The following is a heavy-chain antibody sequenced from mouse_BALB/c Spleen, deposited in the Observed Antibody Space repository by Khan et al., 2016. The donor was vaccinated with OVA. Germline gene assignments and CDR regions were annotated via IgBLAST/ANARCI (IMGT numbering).Heavy chain of an antibody. CDR1: GYTITSDYA. CDR3: ARICEGDVDY. J-gene: IGHJ2*01. CDR2: ISYSGNT. D-gene: IGHD2-13*01. Sequence: EVQLQESGPGLVKPSQSLSLTCTATGYTITSDYAWNWIRQLPENKLEWLGFISYSGNTNYNPSLTSRISITRDTSKNKFFLQMNTLTTEDTATYYGARICEGDVDYWGQGTTLTVSS. V-gene: IGHV3-2*02.